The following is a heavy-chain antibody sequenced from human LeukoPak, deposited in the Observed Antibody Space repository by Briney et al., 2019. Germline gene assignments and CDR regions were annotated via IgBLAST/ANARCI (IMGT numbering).Heavy chain of an antibody. CDR1: GFTFSSYA. D-gene: IGHD1-26*01. V-gene: IGHV3-30-3*01. CDR2: ISYDESNK. Sequence: PGGSLRLSCAASGFTFSSYAMHWVRQAPGKGLEWVAVISYDESNKYYADSVKGRFTISRDNSKNTLCLQMNSLRAEDTAVYYCARTRGKDRGANNWFDPWDQGTLVTVSS. CDR3: ARTRGKDRGANNWFDP. J-gene: IGHJ5*02.